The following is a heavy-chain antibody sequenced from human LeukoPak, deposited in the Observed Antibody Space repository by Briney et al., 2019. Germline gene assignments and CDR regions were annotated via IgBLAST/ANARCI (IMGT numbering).Heavy chain of an antibody. V-gene: IGHV4-59*01. CDR2: VYYSGST. CDR1: GGSISGNY. J-gene: IGHJ4*02. Sequence: PSETLSLTCAASGGSISGNYWSWIRQSPGRGLEWIGDVYYSGSTSYNPSLKSRVTMSVDTSRNQFFLKVNSVTAADTAVYFCARGGGTGYPFDYWGQGTLVTVSS. CDR3: ARGGGTGYPFDY. D-gene: IGHD4-23*01.